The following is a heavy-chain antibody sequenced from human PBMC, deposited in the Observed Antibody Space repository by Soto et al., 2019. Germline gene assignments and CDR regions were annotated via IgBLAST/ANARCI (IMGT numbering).Heavy chain of an antibody. Sequence: GGSLRLSCAASGFTFSSYGMHWVRQAPGKGLEWVAVIWYDGSNKYYADSVKGRFTISRDNSKNTLYLQMNSLRAEDTAVYYCARDLSDYGDSYFDYWGQGTLVTVSS. D-gene: IGHD4-17*01. J-gene: IGHJ4*02. V-gene: IGHV3-33*01. CDR3: ARDLSDYGDSYFDY. CDR2: IWYDGSNK. CDR1: GFTFSSYG.